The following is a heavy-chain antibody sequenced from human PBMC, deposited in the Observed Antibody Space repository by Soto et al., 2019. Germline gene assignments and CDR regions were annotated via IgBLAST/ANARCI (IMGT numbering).Heavy chain of an antibody. D-gene: IGHD3-10*01. CDR1: GFTFSSYS. J-gene: IGHJ4*02. CDR2: FRTSGDGGTT. V-gene: IGHV3-23*01. Sequence: GGSLRLSCAASGFTFSSYSMSWVRQAPGKGLEWVSGFRTSGDGGTTYYADSVKGRFTISRDNSRNMLFLQMNSLRAEDTAIYYCAKKVNSGPGSQYFDYWGQGTLVTVSS. CDR3: AKKVNSGPGSQYFDY.